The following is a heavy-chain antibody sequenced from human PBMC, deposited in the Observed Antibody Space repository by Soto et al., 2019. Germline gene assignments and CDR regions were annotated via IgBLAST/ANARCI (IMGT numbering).Heavy chain of an antibody. CDR2: FDPEDGET. D-gene: IGHD3-3*01. V-gene: IGHV1-24*01. CDR3: ATSWVSRAYYDFWSGYPDLYYYYGMDV. CDR1: GYTLTELS. J-gene: IGHJ6*02. Sequence: ASVKVSCKVSGYTLTELSMHWVRQAPGKGLEWMGGFDPEDGETIYAQKFQGRVTMTEDTSTDTAYMELSSLRSEDTAVYYCATSWVSRAYYDFWSGYPDLYYYYGMDVWGQGTTVTVSS.